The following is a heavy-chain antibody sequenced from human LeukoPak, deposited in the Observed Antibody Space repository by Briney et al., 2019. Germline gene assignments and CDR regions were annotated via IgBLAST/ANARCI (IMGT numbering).Heavy chain of an antibody. V-gene: IGHV4-34*01. D-gene: IGHD5-18*01. Sequence: SETLSLTCAVYGGSFSGYYWSWIRQPPGKGLEWIGEINHSGSTNYNPSLKSRVTISVDTSKTKFYLKLSSVTAADTAVYYCARAKHWQAQRRGYSYALDYWGQGTLVTVSS. CDR1: GGSFSGYY. J-gene: IGHJ4*02. CDR3: ARAKHWQAQRRGYSYALDY. CDR2: INHSGST.